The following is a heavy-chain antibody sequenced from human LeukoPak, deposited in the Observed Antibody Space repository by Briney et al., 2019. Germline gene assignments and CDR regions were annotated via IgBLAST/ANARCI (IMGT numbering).Heavy chain of an antibody. D-gene: IGHD2-15*01. CDR2: INQDGSEK. CDR3: ARGYCSGGSCYHNWFDP. J-gene: IGHJ5*02. CDR1: GFIFSNYW. V-gene: IGHV3-7*01. Sequence: PGGSLRLSCAASGFIFSNYWMSWVRQAPGKGLEWVANINQDGSEKYYVDSVKGRFTISRDNAKNTLYLQMNRLRAEDTAVYYCARGYCSGGSCYHNWFDPWGQGTLVTVSS.